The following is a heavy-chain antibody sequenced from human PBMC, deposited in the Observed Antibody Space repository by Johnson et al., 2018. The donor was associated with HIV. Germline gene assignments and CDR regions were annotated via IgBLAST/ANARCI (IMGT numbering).Heavy chain of an antibody. Sequence: QVQLVESGGGLIQPGGSLRLSCAVSGFTVNGNYMSWVRQAPGKGLEWVTFTSFDESNKYYADSVKGRFTISRDNSKNTLYLQMNSLRAEDTALYYCAKDHDYIGHGAFDIWGQGTMVTVSS. CDR2: TSFDESNK. V-gene: IGHV3-30*18. D-gene: IGHD4-11*01. J-gene: IGHJ3*02. CDR3: AKDHDYIGHGAFDI. CDR1: GFTVNGNY.